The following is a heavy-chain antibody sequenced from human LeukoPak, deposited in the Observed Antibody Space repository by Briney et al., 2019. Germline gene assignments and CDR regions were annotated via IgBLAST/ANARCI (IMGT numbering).Heavy chain of an antibody. J-gene: IGHJ5*02. CDR3: ARRGIAAAQWFDP. Sequence: GESLKISCKGSGYSFTNYWIGWVRQMPGKGLEWMGIIYPGDSDTRYSPSFQGQVTISADKSISTAYLQWSSLKASDTAMYYCARRGIAAAQWFDPWGQGTLVTVSS. D-gene: IGHD6-13*01. CDR1: GYSFTNYW. V-gene: IGHV5-51*01. CDR2: IYPGDSDT.